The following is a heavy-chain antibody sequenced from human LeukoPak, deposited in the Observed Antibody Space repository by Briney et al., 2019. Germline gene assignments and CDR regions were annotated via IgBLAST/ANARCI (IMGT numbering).Heavy chain of an antibody. V-gene: IGHV4-39*07. Sequence: SETLSLTCTVSSGSISSSSYYWGWIRQPPGKGLEWIGSIYYSGSTNYNPSLKSRVTISVDTSKNQFSLKLTSVTAADTALYYCARSQFSGNWFDPWGQGTLVTVSS. J-gene: IGHJ5*02. CDR1: SGSISSSSYY. CDR3: ARSQFSGNWFDP. CDR2: IYYSGST.